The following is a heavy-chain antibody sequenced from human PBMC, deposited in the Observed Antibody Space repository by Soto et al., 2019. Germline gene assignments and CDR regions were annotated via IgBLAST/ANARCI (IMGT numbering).Heavy chain of an antibody. V-gene: IGHV1-58*01. D-gene: IGHD3-22*01. CDR2: IVVGSGNT. J-gene: IGHJ4*02. CDR3: AAEPDYYDSSGYYWQFDY. CDR1: GYTFTSSA. Sequence: VKVSCKASGYTFTSSAVQWVRQARGQRLEWIGWIVVGSGNTNYAQKFQERVTITRDMSTSTAYMELSGLRSEDTAVYYCAAEPDYYDSSGYYWQFDYWGQGTLVTVSS.